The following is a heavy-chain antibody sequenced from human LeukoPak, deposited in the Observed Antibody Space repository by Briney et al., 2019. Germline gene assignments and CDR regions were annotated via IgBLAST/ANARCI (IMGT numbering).Heavy chain of an antibody. J-gene: IGHJ6*03. CDR1: GFTFSSYS. V-gene: IGHV3-21*01. CDR2: ISSSSVYI. Sequence: PGGSLRLYCAASGFTFSSYSMNWVRQAPGKGLEWVSSISSSSVYIYYAGSLKGRFTISRDNAKNSLYLQMSSLRAEDTAVYYCARENHTPRGYCSSTSCSDYYMDVWGKGTTVTVSS. CDR3: ARENHTPRGYCSSTSCSDYYMDV. D-gene: IGHD2-2*01.